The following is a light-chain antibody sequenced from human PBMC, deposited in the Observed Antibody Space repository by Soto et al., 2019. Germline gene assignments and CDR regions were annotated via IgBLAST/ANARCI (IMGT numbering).Light chain of an antibody. CDR2: DAS. Sequence: DIQMTQSPSTLSASVGDRVTITCRASQSISSWLAWYQQKPGKAPKFLIYDASSLESGVPSRFSGSGSGTEFTLTISSLHPDDFATYYCQQYNSYHTFGQGTKLEIK. CDR1: QSISSW. V-gene: IGKV1-5*01. J-gene: IGKJ2*01. CDR3: QQYNSYHT.